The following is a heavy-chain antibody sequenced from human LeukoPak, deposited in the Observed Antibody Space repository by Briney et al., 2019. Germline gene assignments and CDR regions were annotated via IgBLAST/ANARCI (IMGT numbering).Heavy chain of an antibody. D-gene: IGHD5-18*01. J-gene: IGHJ4*02. V-gene: IGHV3-21*01. CDR2: ISSSSSYI. CDR1: GFTFSSYS. Sequence: GGSLRLSCAASGFTFSSYSMNWVRQAPGKGLEWVSSISSSSSYIYYADSVKGRFTISRDNSKNTLYLQMNSLRAEDTAVYYCAKDRGYSYGLYYFDYWGQGTLATVSS. CDR3: AKDRGYSYGLYYFDY.